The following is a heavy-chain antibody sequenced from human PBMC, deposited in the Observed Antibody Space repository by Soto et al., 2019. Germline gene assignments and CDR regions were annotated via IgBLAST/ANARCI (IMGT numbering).Heavy chain of an antibody. CDR2: IYYSGST. Sequence: SETLSLTCTVSGGSISSSSYYWGWIRRPPGKGLEWIGSIYYSGSTYYNPSLKSRVTISVDTSKNQFSLKLSSVTAADTAVYYCASPSEDYGDYYYGMDVWGQGTTVTVSS. CDR3: ASPSEDYGDYYYGMDV. J-gene: IGHJ6*02. V-gene: IGHV4-39*01. D-gene: IGHD4-17*01. CDR1: GGSISSSSYY.